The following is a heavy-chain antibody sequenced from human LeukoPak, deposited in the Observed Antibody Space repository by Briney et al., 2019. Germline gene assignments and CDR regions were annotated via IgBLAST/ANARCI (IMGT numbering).Heavy chain of an antibody. V-gene: IGHV3-74*01. J-gene: IGHJ4*02. CDR1: RFTFSNHY. CDR3: GSVFEI. CDR2: IDFHGRGI. Sequence: GGSLKLSCVASRFTFSNHYMSWVRQAPGKGLVWVARIDFHGRGISYADPVKGRFTISRDNAKNTVYLQMNSLRAEDTAVYYCGSVFEIWGQGILVTVSS. D-gene: IGHD3-9*01.